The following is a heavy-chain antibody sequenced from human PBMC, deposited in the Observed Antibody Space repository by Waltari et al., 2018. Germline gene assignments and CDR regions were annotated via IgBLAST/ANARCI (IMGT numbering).Heavy chain of an antibody. CDR1: GYTFTDYH. CDR3: ARDFAFSDGRKRGCDW. J-gene: IGHJ4*02. CDR2: INPNSGDT. D-gene: IGHD3-10*01. V-gene: IGHV1-2*02. Sequence: QVQLVQSGAEVKKPGASVKVSCKASGYTFTDYHLYWVRQAPGQGLEWMGWINPNSGDTDYAQKFQGRVTMTTETSISTGYMDLSSLTSDDTAVYYWARDFAFSDGRKRGCDWWGQGTLVTVAS.